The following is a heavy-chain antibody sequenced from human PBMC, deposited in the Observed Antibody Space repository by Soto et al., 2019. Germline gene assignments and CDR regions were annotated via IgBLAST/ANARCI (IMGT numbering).Heavy chain of an antibody. D-gene: IGHD2-15*01. V-gene: IGHV1-2*04. J-gene: IGHJ6*03. CDR1: GYTFTGYY. CDR3: ARRGYSSYYYYMDV. CDR2: INPNSGGT. Sequence: ASVKVSCKAAGYTFTGYYMHWVRQAPGQGLEWMGWINPNSGGTNYAQKFQGWVTMTRDTSISTAYMELSRLRSADTAVYYCARRGYSSYYYYMDVWGKGPTVTVPS.